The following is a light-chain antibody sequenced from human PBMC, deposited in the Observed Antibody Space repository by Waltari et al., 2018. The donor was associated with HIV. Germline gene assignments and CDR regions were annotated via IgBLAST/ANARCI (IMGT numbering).Light chain of an antibody. CDR1: QSILYSSNNKNY. CDR2: WAS. CDR3: QQNPSTPRT. Sequence: DIVMTQSPDSLAVSLVERATINCKSRQSILYSSNNKNYIACYQQKREQPPTLLIYWASTRESGVPDRFSRSASVTDFTPTITSLQAEDLAVYYRQQNPSTPRTLGGGTEVEIK. J-gene: IGKJ4*01. V-gene: IGKV4-1*01.